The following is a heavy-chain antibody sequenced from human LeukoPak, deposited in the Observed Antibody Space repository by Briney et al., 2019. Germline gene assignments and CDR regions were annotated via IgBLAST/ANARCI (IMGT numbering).Heavy chain of an antibody. V-gene: IGHV1-69*04. CDR1: GGTFSTYA. Sequence: SVKVSCTASGGTFSTYAISWVRQAPGQGLEWMGRIIPIVGIVKYAQKFQGRVTFTADKSTSTAYMELSSLRSEDTAVYYCAREVVVVVAADYYGMDVWGQGTTVTVSS. J-gene: IGHJ6*02. D-gene: IGHD2-15*01. CDR3: AREVVVVVAADYYGMDV. CDR2: IIPIVGIV.